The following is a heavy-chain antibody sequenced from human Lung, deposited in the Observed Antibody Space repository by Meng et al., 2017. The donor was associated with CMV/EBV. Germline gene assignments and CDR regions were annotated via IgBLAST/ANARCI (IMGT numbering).Heavy chain of an antibody. V-gene: IGHV4-34*01. Sequence: SETLSLTCAVYGGSFSGYYWSWIRQPPGKGLEWIGEINHSGSTNYNPSLKSRVTISVDTSKNQFSLKLSSVTAADTAVYYCARGSSSWYPKYYCDYWGQGTLVTVSS. CDR3: ARGSSSWYPKYYCDY. CDR1: GGSFSGYY. J-gene: IGHJ4*02. CDR2: INHSGST. D-gene: IGHD6-13*01.